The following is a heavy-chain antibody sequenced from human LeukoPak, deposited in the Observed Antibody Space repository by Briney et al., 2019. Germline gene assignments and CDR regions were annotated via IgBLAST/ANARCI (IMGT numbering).Heavy chain of an antibody. Sequence: GGSLRLSCAASGFTFSSYGMHWVRQAPGKGLEWVAVISYDGSNKYYADSVKGRFTISRDNSKNTLYLQMNSLRAEDTAVYYCAKDRHIVVVTAPDYWGQGTLVTVSS. CDR2: ISYDGSNK. CDR1: GFTFSSYG. CDR3: AKDRHIVVVTAPDY. D-gene: IGHD2-21*02. J-gene: IGHJ4*02. V-gene: IGHV3-30*18.